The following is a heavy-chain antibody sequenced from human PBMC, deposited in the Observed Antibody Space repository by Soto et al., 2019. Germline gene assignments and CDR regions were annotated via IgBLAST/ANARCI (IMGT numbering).Heavy chain of an antibody. D-gene: IGHD3-9*01. CDR1: GFTVSSNY. V-gene: IGHV3-66*01. CDR2: IYSGGST. CDR3: ARDWGVTDYDILTGLAYYYYYMDV. Sequence: GGSLRLSCAASGFTVSSNYMSWVRQAPGKGLEWVSVIYSGGSTYYADSVKGRFTISRDNSKNTLYLQMNSLRAEDTAVYYCARDWGVTDYDILTGLAYYYYYMDVWGKGTTVTVSS. J-gene: IGHJ6*03.